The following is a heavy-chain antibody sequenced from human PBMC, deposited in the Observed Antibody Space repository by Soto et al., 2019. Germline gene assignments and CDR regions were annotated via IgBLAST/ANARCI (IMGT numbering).Heavy chain of an antibody. J-gene: IGHJ4*02. CDR1: GLTFSNYA. Sequence: EVRLLESGGGLVKPGGSLRRSCATSGLTFSNYAMSLVRQAPGGGLEWVSSMSGSSSTTYYADSVRGRFTISRDRSKNTLDLQMSSLRAEDTALYYCAKNQERELPRVIDFWGQGTLVTVSS. CDR2: MSGSSSTT. D-gene: IGHD1-7*01. CDR3: AKNQERELPRVIDF. V-gene: IGHV3-23*01.